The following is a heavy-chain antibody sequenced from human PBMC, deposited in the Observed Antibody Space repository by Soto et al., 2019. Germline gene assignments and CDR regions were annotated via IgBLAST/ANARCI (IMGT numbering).Heavy chain of an antibody. Sequence: AGEFLKISRKGSGYSFTTYWIAWVRQMPGKGLEWVGIIYPGDSDTRHSPSLEGHVTISVDKSISTAFLQWNSLKGSDNAIYYCARHSTSAPKDYWGQGTLVTVSS. J-gene: IGHJ4*01. CDR3: ARHSTSAPKDY. CDR1: GYSFTTYW. V-gene: IGHV5-51*01. CDR2: IYPGDSDT. D-gene: IGHD3-10*01.